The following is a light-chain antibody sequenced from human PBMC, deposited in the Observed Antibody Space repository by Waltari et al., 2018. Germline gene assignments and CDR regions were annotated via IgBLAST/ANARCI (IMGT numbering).Light chain of an antibody. Sequence: FMLTQPHSVSESPGKTVTISCTRSSGNIATNYVQWYQQRPGSAPTKVIYEDNQRPSAVPDRFSGSIDSSSNSASLIISGLKAEDEADYYCQSFDSSHVVFGGGTKLTVL. CDR1: SGNIATNY. CDR3: QSFDSSHVV. CDR2: EDN. V-gene: IGLV6-57*03. J-gene: IGLJ2*01.